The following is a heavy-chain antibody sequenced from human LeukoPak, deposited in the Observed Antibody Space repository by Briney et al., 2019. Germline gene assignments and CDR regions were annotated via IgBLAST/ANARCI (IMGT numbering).Heavy chain of an antibody. CDR2: IYHSEST. V-gene: IGHV4-30-2*01. D-gene: IGHD3-10*01. CDR1: GGSISSGGYS. J-gene: IGHJ4*02. Sequence: PSETLSLTCAVSGGSISSGGYSWSWLRQPPGKGLEWFGYIYHSESTYYNPSLKSRVTISVDRSKNHFSLKLSSVTAADTAVYYCARDTVNGSRSYWDYWGQGTLVTVSS. CDR3: ARDTVNGSRSYWDY.